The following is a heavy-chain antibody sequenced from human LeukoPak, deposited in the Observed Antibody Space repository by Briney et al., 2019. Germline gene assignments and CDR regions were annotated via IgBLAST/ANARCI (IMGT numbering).Heavy chain of an antibody. Sequence: SVKVSCKASGYTFTGYYMHWVRQAPGQGLEGMGWINPNSGGTNYAQKFQGRVTMTRDTSIRTAYMELSRLRSDDTAVYYCARDYGDSRGWFDPWGQGTLVTVSS. V-gene: IGHV1-2*02. CDR2: INPNSGGT. D-gene: IGHD4-17*01. CDR1: GYTFTGYY. J-gene: IGHJ5*02. CDR3: ARDYGDSRGWFDP.